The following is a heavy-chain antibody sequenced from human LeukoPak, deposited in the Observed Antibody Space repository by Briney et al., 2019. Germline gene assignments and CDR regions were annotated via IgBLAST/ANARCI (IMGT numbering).Heavy chain of an antibody. CDR1: GGSISSYY. V-gene: IGHV4-59*01. D-gene: IGHD3-10*01. CDR3: ARTEYYFDH. Sequence: SETLSLTCTVSGGSISSYYWSWIRQPPGKGLEWIGYIYYSGSTNYNPSLKSRLTMSADTSKNQFSLKLTSVTAADTAVYYCARTEYYFDHWGQGTLVTVFS. J-gene: IGHJ4*02. CDR2: IYYSGST.